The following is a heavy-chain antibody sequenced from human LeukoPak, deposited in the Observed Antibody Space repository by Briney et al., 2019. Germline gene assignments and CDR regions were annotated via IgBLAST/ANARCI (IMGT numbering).Heavy chain of an antibody. D-gene: IGHD3-22*01. V-gene: IGHV4-31*03. Sequence: SETLSLTCTVSGGSITINGYYWTWIRRHPGKGLEWIGYIFHNGKAYYNPSLKSRATISVDTSKNQFSLSLRSVTAADTAFYYCAKYSNGYYYGLNWGQGALVTVAS. CDR3: AKYSNGYYYGLN. CDR2: IFHNGKA. CDR1: GGSITINGYY. J-gene: IGHJ4*02.